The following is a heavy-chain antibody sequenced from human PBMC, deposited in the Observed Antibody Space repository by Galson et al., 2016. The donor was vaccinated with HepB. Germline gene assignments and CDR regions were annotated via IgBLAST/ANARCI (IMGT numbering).Heavy chain of an antibody. D-gene: IGHD7-27*01. J-gene: IGHJ4*02. CDR1: GFTFSSYA. Sequence: SLRLSCAASGFTFSSYAMSRVRQAPGKGLEWVSAISSNGATTYHADSVKGRFTISRDNSKSTLYLQMNSLRVEDTAVYYCAKAHPSPTATGGFWGQGTLVIVSS. V-gene: IGHV3-23*01. CDR2: ISSNGATT. CDR3: AKAHPSPTATGGF.